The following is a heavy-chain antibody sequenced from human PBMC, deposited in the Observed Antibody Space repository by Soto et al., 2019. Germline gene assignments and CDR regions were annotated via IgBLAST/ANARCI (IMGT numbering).Heavy chain of an antibody. V-gene: IGHV1-18*01. CDR2: VSAYDGNT. D-gene: IGHD3-9*01. Sequence: QVLLVQSGAEVKKPGASVKVSCKTSGYTFSDYGISWVRQAPGQGLQWMGWVSAYDGNTNYAQNLQGRVTMSTDTSTSTAYMELRSLRSDATAVYYCARDAHGSYHALTGTYVRSDYYYYYGMDVWGQGTTVTVSS. CDR3: ARDAHGSYHALTGTYVRSDYYYYYGMDV. CDR1: GYTFSDYG. J-gene: IGHJ6*02.